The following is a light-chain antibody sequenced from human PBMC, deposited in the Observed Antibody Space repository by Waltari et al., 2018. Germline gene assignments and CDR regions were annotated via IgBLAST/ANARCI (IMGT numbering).Light chain of an antibody. CDR2: GAT. Sequence: DIQMTQSPSSLSASVGDGVTITCRARQTTSNFLNWYPHKPGKAPTLLSYGATILQSAVPSRFSGSGFVTDFTLTITNVQPEDFATYYCQQTYRTPPYTFGQGTKLEIK. V-gene: IGKV1-39*01. CDR3: QQTYRTPPYT. J-gene: IGKJ2*01. CDR1: QTTSNF.